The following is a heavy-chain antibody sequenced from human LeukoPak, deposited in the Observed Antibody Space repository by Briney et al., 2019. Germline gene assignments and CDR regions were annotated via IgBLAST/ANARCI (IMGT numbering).Heavy chain of an antibody. CDR1: GYTFTGYY. V-gene: IGHV1-2*02. CDR3: ARDRGSYFSDAFDI. Sequence: GASVKVSCKASGYTFTGYYMHWVRQAPGQGLERMGWINPNSGGTNYAQKFQGRVTMTRDTSISTAYMELSRLRSDDTAVYYCARDRGSYFSDAFDIWGQGTMVTVSS. J-gene: IGHJ3*02. CDR2: INPNSGGT. D-gene: IGHD1-26*01.